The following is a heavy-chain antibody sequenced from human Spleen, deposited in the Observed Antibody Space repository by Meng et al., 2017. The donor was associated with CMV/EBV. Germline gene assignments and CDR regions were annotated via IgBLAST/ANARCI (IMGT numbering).Heavy chain of an antibody. Sequence: SVKVSCKASGGTFSSYAVSWVRQAPGQGLEWMGVIIPILGTPNYAQKFQGRVTITADKSTSTVYMELSSLRSEDTAVYYCARDRGNFGVVIISFPYYGMDVWGQGTTVTVSS. J-gene: IGHJ6*02. V-gene: IGHV1-69*10. CDR3: ARDRGNFGVVIISFPYYGMDV. CDR1: GGTFSSYA. D-gene: IGHD3-3*01. CDR2: IIPILGTP.